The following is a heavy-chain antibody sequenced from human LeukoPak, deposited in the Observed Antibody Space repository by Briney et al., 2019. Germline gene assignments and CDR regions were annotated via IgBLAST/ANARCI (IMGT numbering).Heavy chain of an antibody. D-gene: IGHD2-15*01. CDR3: AKPHPKERYCPFCYYFDY. J-gene: IGHJ4*02. Sequence: GGSLRLSCAASGFTFSSYGMYWVRQAPGKGLEWVAVISYDGTNKYYADSVKGRFTISRDNSKNTLYLQMNSLRAVDTAVYYCAKPHPKERYCPFCYYFDYWGQGTLVTVSS. CDR1: GFTFSSYG. CDR2: ISYDGTNK. V-gene: IGHV3-30*18.